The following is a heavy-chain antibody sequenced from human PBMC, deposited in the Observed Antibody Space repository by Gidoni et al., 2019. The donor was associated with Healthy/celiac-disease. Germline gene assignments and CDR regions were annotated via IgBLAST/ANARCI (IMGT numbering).Heavy chain of an antibody. V-gene: IGHV3-11*05. CDR2: ISSSSSYT. CDR1: GFTFSHYY. CDR3: ARWSGHWYFDL. Sequence: QVQLVESGGGLVKPGGSLRLSCAAPGFTFSHYYMSWIRQGPGKGLEWVSYISSSSSYTNYADSVKGRFTISRDNAKNSLYLQMNSLRAEDTAVYYCARWSGHWYFDLWGRGTLVTVSS. D-gene: IGHD1-26*01. J-gene: IGHJ2*01.